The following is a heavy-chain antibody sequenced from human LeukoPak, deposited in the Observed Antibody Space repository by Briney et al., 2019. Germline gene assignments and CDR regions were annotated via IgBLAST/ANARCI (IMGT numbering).Heavy chain of an antibody. Sequence: GGSLRLSCAASGFTFSSYWMHWVRQAPGKGLVGVSRINSDGSSTSYADSVKGRFTISRDNAKNTLYLQMNSLRAEDTAVYYCARSSHYDFWSGINTWGQGTLVTVST. J-gene: IGHJ4*02. CDR2: INSDGSST. V-gene: IGHV3-74*01. D-gene: IGHD3-3*01. CDR1: GFTFSSYW. CDR3: ARSSHYDFWSGINT.